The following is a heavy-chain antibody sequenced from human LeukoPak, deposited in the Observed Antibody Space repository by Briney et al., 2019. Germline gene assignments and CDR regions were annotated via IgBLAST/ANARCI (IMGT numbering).Heavy chain of an antibody. D-gene: IGHD4/OR15-4a*01. CDR1: GDSISSGSYY. CDR3: ARQLDMVVTLDAFDI. Sequence: SETLSLTCTVSGDSISSGSYYWSWIRQPAGKGLEWIGRIYTSGSTNYNPSLKSRVTISVDTSKNQFSLKLSSVTAADTAVYYCARQLDMVVTLDAFDIWGQGTMVTVSS. CDR2: IYTSGST. V-gene: IGHV4-61*02. J-gene: IGHJ3*02.